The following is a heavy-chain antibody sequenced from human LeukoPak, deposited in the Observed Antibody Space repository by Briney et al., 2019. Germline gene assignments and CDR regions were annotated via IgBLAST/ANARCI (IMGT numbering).Heavy chain of an antibody. CDR2: IYSGGGT. V-gene: IGHV3-53*01. Sequence: GGSLRLSCAASGFTVSSNYMSWVRQAPGKGLEWVSVIYSGGGTYYADSVKSRFTISRDNSKNTLYLQMNSLRAEDTAVYYCARGLTYDRSGNLFDYWGQGTLVTVSS. CDR1: GFTVSSNY. CDR3: ARGLTYDRSGNLFDY. J-gene: IGHJ4*02. D-gene: IGHD3-22*01.